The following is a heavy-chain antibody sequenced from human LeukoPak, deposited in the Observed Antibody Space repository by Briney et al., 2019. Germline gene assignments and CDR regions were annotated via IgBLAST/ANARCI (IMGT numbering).Heavy chain of an antibody. CDR1: GFTFSSCA. Sequence: GGSLRLSCAASGFTFSSCAMIWVRQAPGKGLEWVSGTNDSGGSTYYADSVKGRFTISRDNSKNTLYLQMNSLRAEDTAVYYCVRDDDRPDNGLDYWGQGTLVTVSS. D-gene: IGHD3-22*01. V-gene: IGHV3-23*01. CDR3: VRDDDRPDNGLDY. J-gene: IGHJ4*02. CDR2: TNDSGGST.